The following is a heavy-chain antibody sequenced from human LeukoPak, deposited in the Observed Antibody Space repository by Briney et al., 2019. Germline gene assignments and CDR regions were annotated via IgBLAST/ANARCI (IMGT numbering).Heavy chain of an antibody. CDR1: GFTFSSYA. Sequence: GGSLRLSCAASGFTFSSYAMHWARQAPGKGLEWVAVISDDGSNKYYADSVQGRFTISRDNSKTTLYLQMHSLRAEDTAVYYCARTYYGSGSYYSFDYWGQGTLVTVSS. V-gene: IGHV3-30*01. J-gene: IGHJ4*02. CDR3: ARTYYGSGSYYSFDY. D-gene: IGHD3-10*01. CDR2: ISDDGSNK.